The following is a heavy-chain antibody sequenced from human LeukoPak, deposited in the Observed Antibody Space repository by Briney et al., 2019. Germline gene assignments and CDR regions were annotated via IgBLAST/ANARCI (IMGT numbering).Heavy chain of an antibody. J-gene: IGHJ4*02. V-gene: IGHV3-11*01. CDR2: ISRSSGSI. Sequence: NPGGSLRLSCAASGFTFSDYYMSWIRQAPGRGLEWVSYISRSSGSINYADSVKGRFTISRDNAKNSLYLQMNSLRAEDTAVYYCARGQVDGERFFGYWGQGTLVTVSS. CDR1: GFTFSDYY. D-gene: IGHD4-17*01. CDR3: ARGQVDGERFFGY.